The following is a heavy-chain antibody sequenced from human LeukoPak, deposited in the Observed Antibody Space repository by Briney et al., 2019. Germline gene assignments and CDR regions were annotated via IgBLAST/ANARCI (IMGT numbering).Heavy chain of an antibody. V-gene: IGHV5-51*01. Sequence: GASLQISCKGSGYSFTSYWIGWVRPLPGKGLEWMGIIYPGDSDTRYSPSFQGQVTISADKSIRTAYLQWSSLKASDTAMYYCARQQTYDSSGYYFSDYWGQGTLVTVSS. CDR1: GYSFTSYW. CDR2: IYPGDSDT. D-gene: IGHD3-22*01. J-gene: IGHJ4*02. CDR3: ARQQTYDSSGYYFSDY.